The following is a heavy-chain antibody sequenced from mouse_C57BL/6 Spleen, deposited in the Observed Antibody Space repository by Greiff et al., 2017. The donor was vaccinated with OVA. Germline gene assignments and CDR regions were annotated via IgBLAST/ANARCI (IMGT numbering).Heavy chain of an antibody. CDR1: GYAFSSSW. V-gene: IGHV1-82*01. J-gene: IGHJ3*01. CDR2: IYPGDGDT. Sequence: VQGVESGPELVKPGASVKISCKASGYAFSSSWMNWVKQRPGKGLEWIGRIYPGDGDTNYNGKFKGKATLTADKSSSTAYMQLSSLTSEDSAVYFCARAYYSNWFAYWGQGTLVTVSA. CDR3: ARAYYSNWFAY. D-gene: IGHD2-5*01.